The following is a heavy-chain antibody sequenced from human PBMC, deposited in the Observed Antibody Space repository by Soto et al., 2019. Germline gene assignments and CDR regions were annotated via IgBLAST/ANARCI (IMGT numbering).Heavy chain of an antibody. CDR1: GFTFSNYA. D-gene: IGHD1-26*01. CDR2: ISYDGSNK. Sequence: HPGGSLRLSCAASGFTFSNYAMHWVRQAPGKGLEWVAVISYDGSNKYYADSVKGRFTISRDTSKNTLYLQMNSLRAEDTAVYYCARVGDIVGAVDAFDIWGQGTMVTVSS. V-gene: IGHV3-30-3*01. J-gene: IGHJ3*02. CDR3: ARVGDIVGAVDAFDI.